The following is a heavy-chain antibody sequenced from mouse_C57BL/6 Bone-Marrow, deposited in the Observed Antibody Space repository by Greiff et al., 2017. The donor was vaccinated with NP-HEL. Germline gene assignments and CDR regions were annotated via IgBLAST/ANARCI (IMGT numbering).Heavy chain of an antibody. CDR1: GYTFTSYW. Sequence: VQLKESGTVLARPGASVKMSCKTSGYTFTSYWMHWVNQRPGPGLEWIGAIYPGNSDTSYNQKFKGKAKLPAVTAASTAYIELISLTNEDSAVYYCTSYGSSPYWYFDVWGTGTTVTVSS. J-gene: IGHJ1*03. CDR3: TSYGSSPYWYFDV. D-gene: IGHD1-1*01. V-gene: IGHV1-5*01. CDR2: IYPGNSDT.